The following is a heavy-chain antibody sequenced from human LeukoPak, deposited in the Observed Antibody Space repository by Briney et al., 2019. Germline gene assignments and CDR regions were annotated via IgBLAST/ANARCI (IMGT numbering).Heavy chain of an antibody. V-gene: IGHV1-18*01. CDR3: ARIKYGDGGGYFDY. CDR2: IGAYNGNT. J-gene: IGHJ4*02. D-gene: IGHD4-17*01. CDR1: GYTFTSYG. Sequence: ASVKLSCKASGYTFTSYGISWVRQAPGQGLEWMGWIGAYNGNTNYAQKLQGRVTMTTDTSTSTAYMELRSLRSDDTAVYYCARIKYGDGGGYFDYWGQGILVTVSS.